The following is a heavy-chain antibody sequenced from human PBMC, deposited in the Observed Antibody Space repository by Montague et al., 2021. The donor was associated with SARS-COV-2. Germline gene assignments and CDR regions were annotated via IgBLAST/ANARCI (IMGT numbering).Heavy chain of an antibody. CDR1: GGSISSSSYY. CDR3: ARRVGQWLPRYQYYFDY. Sequence: SETLSLTCTVSGGSISSSSYYWGWIRQPPGKGLEWIGSIYYSGSTYYNPSLKSRVTISVDTSKDQFSLKLSSVTAADTAVYCCARRVGQWLPRYQYYFDYWGQGTLVTVSS. V-gene: IGHV4-39*01. CDR2: IYYSGST. J-gene: IGHJ4*02. D-gene: IGHD6-19*01.